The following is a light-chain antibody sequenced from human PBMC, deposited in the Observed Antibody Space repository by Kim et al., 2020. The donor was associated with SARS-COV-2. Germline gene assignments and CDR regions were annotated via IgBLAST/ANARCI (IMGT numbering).Light chain of an antibody. Sequence: ASVGDRVTITCRASQGIRSYLAWFQQKPGKAPKALIYGASNLHSGVPSKFSGSGSGTDFTLTISGLQTEDFATYYCQQYNSYPQTFGQGTKVEIK. V-gene: IGKV1-16*02. CDR1: QGIRSY. CDR2: GAS. J-gene: IGKJ1*01. CDR3: QQYNSYPQT.